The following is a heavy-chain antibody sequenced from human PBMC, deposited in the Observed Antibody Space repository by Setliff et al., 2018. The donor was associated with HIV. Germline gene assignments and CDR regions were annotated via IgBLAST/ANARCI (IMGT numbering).Heavy chain of an antibody. CDR1: GGSFSGYY. CDR2: INHSGST. V-gene: IGHV4-34*01. D-gene: IGHD5-18*01. Sequence: SETLSLTCAVYGGSFSGYYWSWIRQPPGKGLEWIGEINHSGSTNSNPSLKSRVTVSVDTSRNQFSLILKSVTAADTAMYYCARVPSAHAAMVTTDYWGQGTLVTVSS. J-gene: IGHJ4*02. CDR3: ARVPSAHAAMVTTDY.